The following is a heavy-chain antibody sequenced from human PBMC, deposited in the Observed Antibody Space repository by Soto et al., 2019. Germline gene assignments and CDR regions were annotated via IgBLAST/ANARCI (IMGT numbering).Heavy chain of an antibody. V-gene: IGHV4-39*01. Sequence: PSETLSHTCSVSGYSVSSSDYYWAWIRQPPGKVLEWIGSMFYSGLTYYNPSLKSRVTLSVDTSKNHFSVRLNSVTAADTAVYYSAPLSFSLSAPYGIYVRGLRTTVTVSS. CDR3: APLSFSLSAPYGIYV. CDR2: MFYSGLT. CDR1: GYSVSSSDYY. J-gene: IGHJ6*02. D-gene: IGHD3-10*01.